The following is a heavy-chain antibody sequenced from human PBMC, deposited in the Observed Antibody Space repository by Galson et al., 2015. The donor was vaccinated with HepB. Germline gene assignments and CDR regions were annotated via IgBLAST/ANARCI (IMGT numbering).Heavy chain of an antibody. Sequence: FLRLSCAGSGFTFSSHFMNWVRQAPGKGLGWVAYISATSRNIYYADSVKGRFSISRANGKNSLYLQMNSLRAEDTAVYYCARVYDGDDAGEDYGMDVWGPGATVTVSS. CDR2: ISATSRNI. J-gene: IGHJ6*02. D-gene: IGHD4-17*01. CDR1: GFTFSSHF. V-gene: IGHV3-21*01. CDR3: ARVYDGDDAGEDYGMDV.